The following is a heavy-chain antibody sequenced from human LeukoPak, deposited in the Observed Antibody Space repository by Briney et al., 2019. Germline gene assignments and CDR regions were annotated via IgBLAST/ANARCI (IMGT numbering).Heavy chain of an antibody. CDR3: AGDYGDYYFDY. CDR1: GYSISSGYY. Sequence: SETLSLTCSVSGYSISSGYYWGWIRQPPGKRLEWVGSISSSGNTYYNPTLKSRVTISVDTSKSQFSLRLSSVTAADTAVYFCAGDYGDYYFDYWGQGTLVTVSS. CDR2: ISSSGNT. D-gene: IGHD4-17*01. J-gene: IGHJ4*02. V-gene: IGHV4-38-2*02.